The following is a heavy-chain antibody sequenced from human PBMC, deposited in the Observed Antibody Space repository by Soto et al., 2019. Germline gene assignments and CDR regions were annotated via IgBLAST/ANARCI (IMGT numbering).Heavy chain of an antibody. CDR1: GFSLSNAKMG. CDR2: IFSNDEK. Sequence: QVTLKESGPVLMKPTETLTLTCTVSGFSLSNAKMGVSWLRQPPGKALEWLAHIFSNDEKSYSTSLKSRLTISKDTSKSQVVLTMTNMDPVDTATYYCARMYTGSFGRRFDSWGQGTLVTVSS. D-gene: IGHD6-13*01. V-gene: IGHV2-26*01. CDR3: ARMYTGSFGRRFDS. J-gene: IGHJ5*01.